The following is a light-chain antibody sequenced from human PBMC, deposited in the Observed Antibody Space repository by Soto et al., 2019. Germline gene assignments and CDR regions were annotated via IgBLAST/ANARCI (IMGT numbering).Light chain of an antibody. J-gene: IGLJ2*01. CDR3: SSHAGSNNLGV. V-gene: IGLV2-8*01. CDR1: SSDIGGYNY. Sequence: QSALTQPPSASGSPGQSVTISCTGTSSDIGGYNYVSWYQQHPGKAPKLMIYEVTKRPSGVPDRFSGSKSGNTASLTVSGLQAEDEADYHCSSHAGSNNLGVFGGGTKLTVL. CDR2: EVT.